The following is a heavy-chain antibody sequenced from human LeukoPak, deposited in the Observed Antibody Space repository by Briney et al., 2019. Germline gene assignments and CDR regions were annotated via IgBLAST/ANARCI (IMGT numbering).Heavy chain of an antibody. V-gene: IGHV3-7*01. CDR3: ARERPAAASAFEI. Sequence: GGSLTLSCAASGFTFSRYWMSWVRQAPGKGLERVANIKEDGKQKNYVDSVKGRFTISRDNAENSLYLQMNSLRAEDTAVYYCARERPAAASAFEIWGPGTMVTVSS. J-gene: IGHJ3*02. CDR2: IKEDGKQK. D-gene: IGHD6-13*01. CDR1: GFTFSRYW.